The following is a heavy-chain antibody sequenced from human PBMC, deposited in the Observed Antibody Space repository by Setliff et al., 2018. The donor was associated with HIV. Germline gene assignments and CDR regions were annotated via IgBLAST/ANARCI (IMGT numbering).Heavy chain of an antibody. CDR3: ARHDLNYNFWSGYYSGVYNWFDP. Sequence: TETLSLTCAVSGYSISSGYYWGWIRQPPGKGPDWIGSIYHSGSTYYNPSLKSRVTISVDTSKNQFSLKLSSVTAADTAVYYCARHDLNYNFWSGYYSGVYNWFDPWGQGTLVTVSS. V-gene: IGHV4-38-2*01. D-gene: IGHD3-3*01. CDR2: IYHSGST. CDR1: GYSISSGYY. J-gene: IGHJ5*02.